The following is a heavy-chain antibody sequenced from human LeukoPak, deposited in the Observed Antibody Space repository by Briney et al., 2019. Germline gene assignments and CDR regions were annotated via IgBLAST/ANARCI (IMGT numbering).Heavy chain of an antibody. Sequence: GGSLRLSCSASGFIIRNYAMHWVRQAPGKGLEYVSALSANGGRTYYADSVKGRFTISRDNSKNTLYLQMSSLRAEDTAIYHCVKDLYKGDSSSWYYFHYWGQGTLVTVSS. CDR1: GFIIRNYA. D-gene: IGHD6-13*01. J-gene: IGHJ4*02. V-gene: IGHV3-64D*06. CDR2: LSANGGRT. CDR3: VKDLYKGDSSSWYYFHY.